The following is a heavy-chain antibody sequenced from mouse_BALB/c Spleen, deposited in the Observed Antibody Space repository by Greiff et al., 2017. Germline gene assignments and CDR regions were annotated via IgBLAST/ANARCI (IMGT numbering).Heavy chain of an antibody. CDR2: INPDSSTI. D-gene: IGHD2-3*01. Sequence: EVKLLESGGGLVQPGGSLKLSCAASGFDFSRYWMSWVRQAPGKGLEWIGEINPDSSTINYTPSLKDKFIISRDNAKNTLYLQMSKVRSEDTALYYCARPGDGYYSYAMDYWGQGTSVTVSS. V-gene: IGHV4-1*02. J-gene: IGHJ4*01. CDR1: GFDFSRYW. CDR3: ARPGDGYYSYAMDY.